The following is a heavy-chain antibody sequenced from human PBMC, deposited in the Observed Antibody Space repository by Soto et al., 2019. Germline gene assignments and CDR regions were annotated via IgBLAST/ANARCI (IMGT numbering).Heavy chain of an antibody. V-gene: IGHV3-15*01. J-gene: IGHJ4*02. CDR1: GFTFSNAW. D-gene: IGHD3-16*02. CDR2: IKSKTDGGTT. Sequence: EVQLVESGGGLVKPAGSLRLSCAASGFTFSNAWMSWVRQAPGKGLEWVGRIKSKTDGGTTDYAAPVKGRFTISRDDSKNTLYLQMNSLKTEDTAVYYCSTGFGGVIEKKRRFDYWGQGTLVTVSS. CDR3: STGFGGVIEKKRRFDY.